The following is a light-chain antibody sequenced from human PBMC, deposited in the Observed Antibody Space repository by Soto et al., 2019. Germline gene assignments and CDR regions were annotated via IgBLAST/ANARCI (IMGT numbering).Light chain of an antibody. CDR1: SSDIGNYDF. J-gene: IGLJ2*01. V-gene: IGLV2-14*01. CDR3: SSYTTSTSFIL. Sequence: QSALTQRASVSGSPGQSITISCTGTSSDIGNYDFVSWYQQVPGTAPKAMIYEVSSRPSGVSNRFSGSKSGNTASLTISGLQAEDEAYYYCSSYTTSTSFILFGGGTKLTVL. CDR2: EVS.